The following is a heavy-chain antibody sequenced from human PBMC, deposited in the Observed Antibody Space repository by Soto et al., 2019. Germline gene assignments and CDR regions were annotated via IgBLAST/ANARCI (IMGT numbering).Heavy chain of an antibody. V-gene: IGHV5-51*01. Sequence: GESLKISCKGSGYSFTSYWIGWVRQMPGKGLEWMGIIYPGDSDTRYSPSFQGQVTISADKSISTAYLQWSSLKASDTAMYYCARSKVAAAPGSDAFDIWGQGTMVTVSS. CDR3: ARSKVAAAPGSDAFDI. CDR1: GYSFTSYW. CDR2: IYPGDSDT. J-gene: IGHJ3*02. D-gene: IGHD6-13*01.